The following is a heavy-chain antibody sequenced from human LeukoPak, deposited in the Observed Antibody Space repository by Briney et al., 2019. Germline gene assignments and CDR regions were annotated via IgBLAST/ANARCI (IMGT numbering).Heavy chain of an antibody. CDR1: GFTFSSYR. Sequence: GGSLRLSCAASGFTFSSYRMHWVRQAPGKGLEWVAVIWYDGSNKYYADSVKGRFTISRDNSKNTLYLQMNSLRAGDTAVYYCARDRGSYYDYWGQGTLVTVSS. D-gene: IGHD1-26*01. CDR2: IWYDGSNK. J-gene: IGHJ4*02. V-gene: IGHV3-33*01. CDR3: ARDRGSYYDY.